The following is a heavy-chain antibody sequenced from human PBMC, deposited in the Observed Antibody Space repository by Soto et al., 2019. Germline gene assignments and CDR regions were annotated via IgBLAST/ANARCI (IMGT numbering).Heavy chain of an antibody. D-gene: IGHD5-12*01. J-gene: IGHJ6*02. Sequence: SETLSLTCTDSGGSISSADYYWSWVRQPPGKGLEWIGYIYYSGSTFFNPSLKSRVTISKDTSRNQFSLRLNSVTAADTAVYYCARAIVVTIGGMDVWGQGTTVTVSS. CDR3: ARAIVVTIGGMDV. V-gene: IGHV4-30-4*01. CDR1: GGSISSADYY. CDR2: IYYSGST.